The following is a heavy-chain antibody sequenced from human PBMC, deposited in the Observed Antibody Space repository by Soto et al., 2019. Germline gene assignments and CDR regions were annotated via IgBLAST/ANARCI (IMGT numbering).Heavy chain of an antibody. V-gene: IGHV3-7*03. CDR3: ARGPSIVAVARYYFDY. CDR2: IKQDGSEK. D-gene: IGHD2-21*01. Sequence: GGSLRLSCAASGFTFSSYWMSWVRQAPGKGLEWVANIKQDGSEKYYVDSAKGRFTISRDNAKNSLYLQMNSLRAEDTAVYYCARGPSIVAVARYYFDYWGQGILVTVSS. CDR1: GFTFSSYW. J-gene: IGHJ4*02.